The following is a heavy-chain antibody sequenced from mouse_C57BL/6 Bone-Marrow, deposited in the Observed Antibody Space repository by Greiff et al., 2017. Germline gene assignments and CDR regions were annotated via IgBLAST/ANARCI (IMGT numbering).Heavy chain of an antibody. Sequence: EVQLQQSGAELVRPGASVKLSCTASGFNIKDDYMHWVKQRPEQGLEWIGRIDPENGDTEYASKFQGKATITADTSSNTAYLQLSSLTSEDTAVYYCTTEGTTVVADYDAMDYWGQGTSVTVSS. CDR2: IDPENGDT. CDR3: TTEGTTVVADYDAMDY. J-gene: IGHJ4*01. V-gene: IGHV14-4*01. CDR1: GFNIKDDY. D-gene: IGHD1-1*01.